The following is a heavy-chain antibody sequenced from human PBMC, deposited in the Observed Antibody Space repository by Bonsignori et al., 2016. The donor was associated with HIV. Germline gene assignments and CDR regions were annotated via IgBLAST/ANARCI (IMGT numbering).Heavy chain of an antibody. V-gene: IGHV3-21*01. Sequence: WIRQPPGKGLEWVSSISSSSSYIYYADSVKGRFTISRDNAKNSLYLQMNSLRAEDTAVYYCAREKVYSRSQPFDYWGQGTLVTVSS. CDR2: ISSSSSYI. D-gene: IGHD2-8*01. CDR3: AREKVYSRSQPFDY. J-gene: IGHJ4*02.